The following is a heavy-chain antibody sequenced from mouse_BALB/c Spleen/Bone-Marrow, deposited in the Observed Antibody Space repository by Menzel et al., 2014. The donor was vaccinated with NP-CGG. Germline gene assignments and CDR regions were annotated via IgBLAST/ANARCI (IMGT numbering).Heavy chain of an antibody. Sequence: VQRVESGPELVKPGASVKMSCKASGYTFXDYVISWVKQRTGQGLEWIGEIYPGSGSTYYNEKFKGKATLTADKSSNTAYMQLSSLTSEDSAVYFCARGLGLPFYAMDYWGQGTSVTVSS. CDR2: IYPGSGST. J-gene: IGHJ4*01. D-gene: IGHD3-1*01. CDR1: GYTFXDYV. V-gene: IGHV1-77*01. CDR3: ARGLGLPFYAMDY.